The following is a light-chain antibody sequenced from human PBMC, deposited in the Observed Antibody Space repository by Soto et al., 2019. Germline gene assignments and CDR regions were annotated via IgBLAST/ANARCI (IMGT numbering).Light chain of an antibody. CDR2: SND. CDR3: AGWDDSLSGCV. J-gene: IGLJ3*02. Sequence: QAVLTQPPSASGTPGRRVTISCSGGISNIGSNTINWYQQLPGTAPKLLIYSNDQRPSGVPDRFSGSKSGTSASLVISGLQSEDEADYYCAGWDDSLSGCVFGGGTQLTVL. V-gene: IGLV1-44*01. CDR1: ISNIGSNT.